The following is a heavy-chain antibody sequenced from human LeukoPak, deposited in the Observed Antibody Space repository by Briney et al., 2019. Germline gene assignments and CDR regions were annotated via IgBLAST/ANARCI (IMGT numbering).Heavy chain of an antibody. CDR3: ARGRGIAAAGRYFDY. J-gene: IGHJ4*02. V-gene: IGHV4-4*07. D-gene: IGHD6-13*01. Sequence: PSETLSLTCTVSGGSISSYYWSWIRQPAGKGLEWIGRIYTSWSTNYNPSLKSRVTMSVDTSKNQFSLKLSSVTAADTAVYYCARGRGIAAAGRYFDYWGQGTLVTVSS. CDR2: IYTSWST. CDR1: GGSISSYY.